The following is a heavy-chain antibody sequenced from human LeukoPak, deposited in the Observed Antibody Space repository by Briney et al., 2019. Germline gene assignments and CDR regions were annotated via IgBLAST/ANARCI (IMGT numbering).Heavy chain of an antibody. J-gene: IGHJ4*02. CDR2: INHSGRT. D-gene: IGHD3-9*01. V-gene: IGHV4-34*01. CDR3: ASSLRAVDWQFDY. CDR1: GESLNIYY. Sequence: SETLSLTCAVYGESLNIYYWSWIRQPPGKGLEWIGEINHSGRTNYNPSLKSRVTISVDTPKNQFSLKLTSVTAADTAMYYCASSLRAVDWQFDYWGQGTLVTVSS.